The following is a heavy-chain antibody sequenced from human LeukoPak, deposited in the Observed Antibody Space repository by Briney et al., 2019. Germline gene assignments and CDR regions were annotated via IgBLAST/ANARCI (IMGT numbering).Heavy chain of an antibody. J-gene: IGHJ5*02. CDR2: INPNSGGT. CDR1: GYTFTGYY. D-gene: IGHD6-19*01. Sequence: ASVKVSCKASGYTFTGYYMHWVRQAPGQGLEWMGWINPNSGGTNYAQKFQGWVTMTRDTSISTAYMELSRLRSDDTAVYYCARDPGSGQRENNWFDPWGREPWSPSPQ. V-gene: IGHV1-2*04. CDR3: ARDPGSGQRENNWFDP.